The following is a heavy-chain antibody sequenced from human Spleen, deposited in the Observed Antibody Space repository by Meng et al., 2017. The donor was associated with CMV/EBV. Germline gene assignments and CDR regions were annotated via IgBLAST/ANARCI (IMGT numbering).Heavy chain of an antibody. CDR1: GFTFSSYA. D-gene: IGHD6-19*01. CDR2: ISGSGGST. CDR3: ASGGRYCSGLNCYIGY. V-gene: IGHV3-23*01. J-gene: IGHJ4*02. Sequence: GESLKISCAASGFTFSSYAMSWVRQAPGKGLEWVSAISGSGGSTYYADSVKGRFTISRDNSKNTLYLQMNSLRAEDTAVYYCASGGRYCSGLNCYIGYWGQGTLVTVSS.